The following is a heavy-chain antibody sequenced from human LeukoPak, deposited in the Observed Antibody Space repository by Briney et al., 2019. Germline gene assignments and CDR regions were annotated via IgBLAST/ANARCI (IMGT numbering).Heavy chain of an antibody. CDR2: IYYSGST. J-gene: IGHJ4*02. V-gene: IGHV4-39*01. CDR3: ARGYSSSCFDY. CDR1: GGSISSSSYY. Sequence: SETLSLTCTVSGGSISSSSYYWGWIRQPPGKGLEWIGSIYYSGSTHYNPSLKSRVTISVDTSKNQFSLKLSSVTAADTAVYYCARGYSSSCFDYWGQGTLVTVSS. D-gene: IGHD6-6*01.